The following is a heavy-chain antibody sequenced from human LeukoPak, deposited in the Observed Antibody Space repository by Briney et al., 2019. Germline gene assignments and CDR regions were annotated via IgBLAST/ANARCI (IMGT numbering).Heavy chain of an antibody. D-gene: IGHD3-3*01. CDR2: INHSGST. V-gene: IGHV4-34*01. J-gene: IGHJ5*02. Sequence: PSETLSLTCAVYGGSFSGYYWSWIRQPPGKGLEWIGEINHSGSTNYNPSLESRVTISVDTSKNQFSLKLSSVTAADTAVYYCARGIRFLEWLLPNNWFDPWGQGTLVTVSS. CDR1: GGSFSGYY. CDR3: ARGIRFLEWLLPNNWFDP.